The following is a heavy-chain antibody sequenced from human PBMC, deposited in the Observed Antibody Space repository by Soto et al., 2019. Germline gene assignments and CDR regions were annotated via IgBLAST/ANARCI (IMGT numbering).Heavy chain of an antibody. CDR1: GFTFSSYS. V-gene: IGHV3-48*01. CDR2: ISRSDTTI. D-gene: IGHD3-9*01. J-gene: IGHJ4*02. CDR3: ARGTTYFDILTGYDC. Sequence: EVQLVESGGGLVQLGGSLRLSCAASGFTFSSYSMNWVRQAPGKGLEWVSYISRSDTTICYADSEKGQFTISIDNAKKSLYLQMNSLRGEDTALYYWARGTTYFDILTGYDCWGQGTLVTLSS.